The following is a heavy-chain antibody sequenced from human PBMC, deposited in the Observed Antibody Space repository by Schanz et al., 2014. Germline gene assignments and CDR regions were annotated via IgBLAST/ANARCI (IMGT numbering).Heavy chain of an antibody. J-gene: IGHJ4*02. V-gene: IGHV4-39*01. Sequence: QLHLQESGPGLAKPSETLSLICSVSGGSISTSSRYWGWIRQSPGKGLEWLGSLYYTGKTHYNPPLKGKVTIPLDTPKTQFSLTLTSVTAADTAVYYCVRHGNYEFWHGPTPQFENWGQGTLVTVS. D-gene: IGHD3-3*01. CDR1: GGSISTSSRY. CDR3: VRHGNYEFWHGPTPQFEN. CDR2: LYYTGKT.